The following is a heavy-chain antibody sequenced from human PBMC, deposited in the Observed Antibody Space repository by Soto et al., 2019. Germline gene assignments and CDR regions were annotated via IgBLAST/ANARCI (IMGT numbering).Heavy chain of an antibody. CDR2: INSDGSST. CDR3: ARVFMVRGGFNWFDP. D-gene: IGHD3-10*01. CDR1: GFTFSSYW. V-gene: IGHV3-74*01. Sequence: EVQLVESGGGLVQPGGSLRLSCAASGFTFSSYWMHWVRQAPGKGLVWVSRINSDGSSTSYADSVKGRFTISRDNAKNTLYLQMNSLRAEDTAVYYCARVFMVRGGFNWFDPWGQGTLVTVSS. J-gene: IGHJ5*02.